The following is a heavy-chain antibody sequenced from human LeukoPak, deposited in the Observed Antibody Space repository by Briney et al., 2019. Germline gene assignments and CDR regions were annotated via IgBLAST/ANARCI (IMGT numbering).Heavy chain of an antibody. J-gene: IGHJ4*02. CDR3: ARVLSDSSGYNFEY. CDR2: IYTSGST. CDR1: GDSISSGDYY. V-gene: IGHV4-61*02. Sequence: PSETLSLTCTVSGDSISSGDYYWSWIRQPAGKGLEWIGRIYTSGSTNYNPSLKSRVTISVDTSKNQFSLNLNSLTAADTAIYYCARVLSDSSGYNFEYWGQGTLVTVSS. D-gene: IGHD5-18*01.